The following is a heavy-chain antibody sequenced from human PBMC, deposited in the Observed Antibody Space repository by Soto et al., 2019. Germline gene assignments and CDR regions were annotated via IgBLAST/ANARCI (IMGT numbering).Heavy chain of an antibody. D-gene: IGHD3-10*02. CDR2: SSNSGTFT. CDR1: VFSISDHY. CDR3: ARSGDNYNVLDY. Sequence: PWWSLRLSCSASVFSISDHYMSWIRQAPGKGLEWVSYSSNSGTFTKYADSVKGRFSISRDNAKNSLYLEINSLRGEDTAIYYCARSGDNYNVLDYWGQGTPVTVSS. V-gene: IGHV3-11*03. J-gene: IGHJ4*02.